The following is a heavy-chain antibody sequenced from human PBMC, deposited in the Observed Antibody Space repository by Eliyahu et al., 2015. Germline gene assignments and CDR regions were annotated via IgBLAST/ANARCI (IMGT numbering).Heavy chain of an antibody. CDR1: GFPFSSYG. CDR3: ALKPPYSSGWYGGFDP. J-gene: IGHJ5*02. D-gene: IGHD6-19*01. CDR2: ISYDGSNK. Sequence: QVQLVESGGGVVQPGRSLRLSCAASGFPFSSYGMHWVRQAPGKGLEXVAVISYDGSNKYYADSVKGRFTISRDNSKNTLYLQMNSLRAEDTAVYYCALKPPYSSGWYGGFDPWGQGTLVTVSS. V-gene: IGHV3-30*03.